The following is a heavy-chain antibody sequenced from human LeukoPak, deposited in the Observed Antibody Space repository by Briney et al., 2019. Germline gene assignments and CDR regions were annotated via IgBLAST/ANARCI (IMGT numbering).Heavy chain of an antibody. Sequence: ASVKVSCKVSGYTLTELSMHWVRQAPGKGLEWMGGFDPEDGETTYAQKFQGRVTMTEDTSTDTAYMELSSLRSEDTAVYYCATPLIGTMIVVDPYYFDYWGQGTLVTVSS. CDR1: GYTLTELS. V-gene: IGHV1-24*01. J-gene: IGHJ4*02. D-gene: IGHD3-22*01. CDR2: FDPEDGET. CDR3: ATPLIGTMIVVDPYYFDY.